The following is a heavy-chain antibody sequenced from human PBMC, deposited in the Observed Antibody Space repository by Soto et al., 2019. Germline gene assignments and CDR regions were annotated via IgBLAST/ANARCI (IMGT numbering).Heavy chain of an antibody. Sequence: QVQLVESGGGLVKPGGSLRLSCAASGFTFSDYYMSWIRQAPGKGLEWVSYISSSSSYTNYADSVKGRFTISRDNAKNSLYLQMNSLGDEDTAVYYWARVFVYGNVRYFDYWGQGTLVTVSS. CDR2: ISSSSSYT. D-gene: IGHD4-4*01. CDR1: GFTFSDYY. J-gene: IGHJ4*02. CDR3: ARVFVYGNVRYFDY. V-gene: IGHV3-11*05.